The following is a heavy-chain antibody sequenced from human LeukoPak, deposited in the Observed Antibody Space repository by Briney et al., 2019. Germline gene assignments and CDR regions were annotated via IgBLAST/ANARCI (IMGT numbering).Heavy chain of an antibody. Sequence: GGSLRLSCAASGFMFSSNWMSWVRLAPGKGLEWVTNIKEDGTETYYVDSVKGRFTISRDNAKNSLYLQMNSLRVEDTAVYYCAKEGRSLQTYWGQGTLVTVSS. CDR1: GFMFSSNW. D-gene: IGHD5-24*01. J-gene: IGHJ4*02. CDR3: AKEGRSLQTY. CDR2: IKEDGTET. V-gene: IGHV3-7*03.